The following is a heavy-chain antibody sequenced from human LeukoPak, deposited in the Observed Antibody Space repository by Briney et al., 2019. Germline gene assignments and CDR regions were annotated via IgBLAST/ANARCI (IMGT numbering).Heavy chain of an antibody. V-gene: IGHV3-23*01. CDR1: GLTFRSYS. Sequence: GGSLRLSCAVSGLTFRSYSMSWVRQGAGKGLEWVSSIYNSGDKKFYADSVKGRFIISRDNSKNMLYLQMNILRVEDTAVYYCAKDVAPDSGWDLDYWGQGTLVTVSS. CDR2: IYNSGDKK. CDR3: AKDVAPDSGWDLDY. D-gene: IGHD6-19*01. J-gene: IGHJ4*02.